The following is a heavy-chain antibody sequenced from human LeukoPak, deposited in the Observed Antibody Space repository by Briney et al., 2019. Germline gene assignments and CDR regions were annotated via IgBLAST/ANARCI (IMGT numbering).Heavy chain of an antibody. J-gene: IGHJ4*02. D-gene: IGHD4-17*01. CDR2: IYHSGST. V-gene: IGHV4-59*12. Sequence: SETLSLTCTVSGGSISSYYWSWIRQPPGKGLEWIGYIYHSGSTYSNPPLKSRVTISVDRSKNQFSLKLSSVTAADTAVYYCARVVDDYGDYVVDYWGQGTLVTVSS. CDR1: GGSISSYY. CDR3: ARVVDDYGDYVVDY.